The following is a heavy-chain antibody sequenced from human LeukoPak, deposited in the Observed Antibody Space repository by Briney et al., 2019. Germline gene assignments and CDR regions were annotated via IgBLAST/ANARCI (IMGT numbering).Heavy chain of an antibody. Sequence: ASVKVSCKASGYTFTNYYMHWVRQAPGQGLEWMGIINPSAGSTSYAQKFQGRVTMTRDTSTSTVYMELSSLRSEDTAVCYCARENGDFDYWGQGTLVTVSS. CDR1: GYTFTNYY. CDR3: ARENGDFDY. J-gene: IGHJ4*02. CDR2: INPSAGST. V-gene: IGHV1-46*01. D-gene: IGHD4-17*01.